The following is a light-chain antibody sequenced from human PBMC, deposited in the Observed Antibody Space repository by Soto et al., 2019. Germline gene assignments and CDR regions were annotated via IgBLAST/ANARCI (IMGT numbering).Light chain of an antibody. CDR2: QTS. J-gene: IGKJ1*01. CDR3: HKRQSWPRK. V-gene: IGKV3-11*01. CDR1: QYINTR. Sequence: EIVLTHSPATLSSFPVDRVTLSFRASQYINTRLAWYQHRPGQAPRLLIYQTSIRAAGIPARFSASGTGTDFTLTISDVQPEDFAVYYCHKRQSWPRKFGQGTKVDIK.